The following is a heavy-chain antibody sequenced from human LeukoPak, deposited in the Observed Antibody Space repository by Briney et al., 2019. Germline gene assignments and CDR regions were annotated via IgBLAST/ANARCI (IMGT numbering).Heavy chain of an antibody. J-gene: IGHJ4*02. V-gene: IGHV1-46*01. D-gene: IGHD3-10*01. CDR3: ARGGSVRGAPVNY. Sequence: ASVKVSCKASGYTFTSYYMHWVRQAPGQGLERMGIINPSGGSTNYAQKFQGRVTLTRDTSTSTVYMELSSLRSEDTAVYYCARGGSVRGAPVNYWGQGTLVTVSS. CDR2: INPSGGST. CDR1: GYTFTSYY.